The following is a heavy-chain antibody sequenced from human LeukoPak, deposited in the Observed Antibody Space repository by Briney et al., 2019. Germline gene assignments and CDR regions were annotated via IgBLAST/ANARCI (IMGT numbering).Heavy chain of an antibody. CDR2: ISWDGGST. J-gene: IGHJ1*01. CDR3: ATSYDSSGYYPFQH. Sequence: AGGSLRVSCAASGFTFDDYAMHWVRQAPGKGLEWVSLISWDGGSTYYADSVKGRFTISRDNSKNSLYLQMNSLRAEDTALYYCATSYDSSGYYPFQHWGQGTLVTVSS. D-gene: IGHD3-22*01. CDR1: GFTFDDYA. V-gene: IGHV3-43D*04.